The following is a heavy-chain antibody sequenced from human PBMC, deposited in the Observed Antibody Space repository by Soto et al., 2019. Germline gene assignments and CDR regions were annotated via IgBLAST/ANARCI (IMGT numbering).Heavy chain of an antibody. D-gene: IGHD3-22*01. CDR2: IKQDGSEK. V-gene: IGHV3-7*03. J-gene: IGHJ4*02. Sequence: LRLSCAASGFTFSSYWMSWVRQAPGKGLEWVANIKQDGSEKYYVDSVKGRFTISRDNAKNSLYLQMNSLRAEDTAVYYCARSYTMIVVVPDYWGQGTLVTVSS. CDR1: GFTFSSYW. CDR3: ARSYTMIVVVPDY.